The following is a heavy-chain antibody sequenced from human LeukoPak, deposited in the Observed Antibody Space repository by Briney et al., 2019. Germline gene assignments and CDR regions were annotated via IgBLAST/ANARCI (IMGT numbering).Heavy chain of an antibody. CDR2: INDSGRI. D-gene: IGHD1-7*01. V-gene: IGHV4-34*01. J-gene: IGHJ6*03. CDR3: ARRWNYWTNYYIDV. CDR1: GGSFSNYY. Sequence: KPSETLSLTCAVYGGSFSNYYWSWIRQPPGKGLEWIGEINDSGRINYNPSLMSRVTVSVDTSKNQFSLRLTSVTATDTAVYYCARRWNYWTNYYIDVWGNGATVSVSS.